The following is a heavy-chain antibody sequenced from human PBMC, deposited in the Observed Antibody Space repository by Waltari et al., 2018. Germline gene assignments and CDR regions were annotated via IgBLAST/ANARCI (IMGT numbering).Heavy chain of an antibody. D-gene: IGHD1-26*01. Sequence: QLQLQESGPGLVKPSETLSLTCTVSGGSISSSSYYWGWIRQPPGKGLEWIGSIYYSGSTYYNPSLKSRVTISVDTSKNQFSLKLSSVTAADTAVYYCARRWESSSYFDYWGQGTLVTVSS. CDR2: IYYSGST. CDR3: ARRWESSSYFDY. CDR1: GGSISSSSYY. V-gene: IGHV4-39*07. J-gene: IGHJ4*02.